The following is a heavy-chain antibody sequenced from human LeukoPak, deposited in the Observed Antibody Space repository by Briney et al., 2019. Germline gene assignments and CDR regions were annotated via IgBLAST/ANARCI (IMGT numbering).Heavy chain of an antibody. V-gene: IGHV3-23*01. J-gene: IGHJ6*03. CDR1: VFTFSLYA. D-gene: IGHD3-22*01. Sequence: GGSLSLSCAASVFTFSLYAMMGVPHAPGKALVGVSHYGGSDGSTRYEDSVKGRFTISRDNSKNTLYLEMNSLRTEDTAVYYCAKDSSSYDWGYMDVWGKGTTVTISS. CDR2: YGGSDGST. CDR3: AKDSSSYDWGYMDV.